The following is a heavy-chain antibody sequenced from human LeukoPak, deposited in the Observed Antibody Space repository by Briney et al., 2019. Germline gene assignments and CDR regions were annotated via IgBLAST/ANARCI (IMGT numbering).Heavy chain of an antibody. CDR2: INPSGGST. Sequence: ASVKVSFKASGYTFTSYYMHWVRQAPGQGLEWMGVINPSGGSTSYAQKFQGRVTVTRDTSTSTVYMGLSGLRSEDTAVFHCARGGTAAGNYLDYWGQGTLVTVSA. D-gene: IGHD6-13*01. J-gene: IGHJ4*02. CDR1: GYTFTSYY. CDR3: ARGGTAAGNYLDY. V-gene: IGHV1-46*01.